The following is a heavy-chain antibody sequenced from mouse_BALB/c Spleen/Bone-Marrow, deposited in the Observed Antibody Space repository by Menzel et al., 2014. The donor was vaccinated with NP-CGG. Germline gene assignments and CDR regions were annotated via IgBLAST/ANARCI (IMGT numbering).Heavy chain of an antibody. CDR2: INPNSGRK. CDR1: GYTFTSYW. J-gene: IGHJ2*01. V-gene: IGHV1S81*02. CDR3: ARKKYGNYDYFDY. D-gene: IGHD2-10*02. Sequence: VQLQQSGTELVKPGASVKLSCKASGYTFTSYWMHWVKQRPGQGLEWIGEINPNSGRKNYNEKFKSKATLTVDRSSSTASMQLSSLTSEDSALYYCARKKYGNYDYFDYWGQGTPLTVSS.